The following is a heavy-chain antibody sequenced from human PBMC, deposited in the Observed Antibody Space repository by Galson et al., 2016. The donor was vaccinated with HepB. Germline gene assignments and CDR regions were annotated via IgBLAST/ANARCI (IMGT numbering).Heavy chain of an antibody. CDR1: GDSFTNYW. D-gene: IGHD5-24*01. J-gene: IGHJ4*02. Sequence: QSGAEVKKPGESLRISCKGSGDSFTNYWITWVRQMPGKGLEWMGRIDPSDSDTKYSPSFQGHVTLSIDKSISTAYLQWSGLEASDTAMYYFSTRHLERGTITDCWGQGTLVTGS. CDR2: IDPSDSDT. CDR3: STRHLERGTITDC. V-gene: IGHV5-10-1*01.